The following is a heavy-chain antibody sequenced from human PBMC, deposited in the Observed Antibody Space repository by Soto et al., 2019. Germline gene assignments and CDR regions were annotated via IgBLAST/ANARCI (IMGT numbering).Heavy chain of an antibody. CDR1: VEGISVYL. D-gene: IGHD2-2*01. CDR2: ISANNENT. V-gene: IGHV1-18*01. J-gene: IGHJ4*02. Sequence: NVALTGSVEGISVYLVIRGRMKPGKGLEWVAWISANNENTNSAEKFQGRVTLTTDTSTSTAYMELRSLTSDDTAVYYCARYFRKSCSGTTCIDFAYLLQGTLDTVTS. CDR3: ARYFRKSCSGTTCIDFAY.